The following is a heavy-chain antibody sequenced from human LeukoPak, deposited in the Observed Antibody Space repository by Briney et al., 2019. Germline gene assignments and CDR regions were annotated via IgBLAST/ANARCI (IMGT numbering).Heavy chain of an antibody. J-gene: IGHJ4*02. D-gene: IGHD5-12*01. CDR1: GYTFTSYG. V-gene: IGHV1-18*01. CDR3: ARDRNGYDFDY. CDR2: ISAYNGNT. Sequence: ASVKVSCKASGYTFTSYGSSWVRQAPGQGLAWMGWISAYNGNTNYAQKLQGRVTMTTDTSTSTACMELRSLRSDDTAVYYCARDRNGYDFDYWGQGTLVTVSS.